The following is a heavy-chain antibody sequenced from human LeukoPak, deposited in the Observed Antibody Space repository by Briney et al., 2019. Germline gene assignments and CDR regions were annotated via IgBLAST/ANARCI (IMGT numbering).Heavy chain of an antibody. Sequence: SETLSLTCTVSGYSISSGYYWGWIRQPPGKGLEWIGSIYHSGITYYNPSLKSRVTISVDTSKNQFSLKLSSVTAADTAVYYCARLTFNCGGDCYVDYWGQGTLVTVSS. CDR3: ARLTFNCGGDCYVDY. V-gene: IGHV4-38-2*02. CDR2: IYHSGIT. CDR1: GYSISSGYY. J-gene: IGHJ4*02. D-gene: IGHD2-21*01.